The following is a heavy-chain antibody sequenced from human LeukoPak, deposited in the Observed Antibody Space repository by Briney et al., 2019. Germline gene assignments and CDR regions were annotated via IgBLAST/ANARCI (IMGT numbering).Heavy chain of an antibody. Sequence: GGTLRLSCAASGFTFSSYWMSWVRQAPGKGLEWVANIKQDGSEKYYVDSVKGRFTISRDNAKNSLYLQMNSLRAEDTAVYYCARLYYYDSRGFDYWGQGTLVTVSS. CDR3: ARLYYYDSRGFDY. CDR2: IKQDGSEK. J-gene: IGHJ4*02. CDR1: GFTFSSYW. V-gene: IGHV3-7*01. D-gene: IGHD3-22*01.